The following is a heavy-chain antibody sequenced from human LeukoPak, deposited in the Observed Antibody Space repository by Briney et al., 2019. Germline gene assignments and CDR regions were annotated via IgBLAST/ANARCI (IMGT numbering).Heavy chain of an antibody. V-gene: IGHV4-61*01. Sequence: SETLSLTSTVSGGSVTSGSYYWSWIRQPPGKGLEWIGCIFYTGSTNYNPSLKSRVTISVDTSKNQFSLKLSSVTAADTALYYCAAVLTAYSSIDYWGQGILVTVSS. J-gene: IGHJ4*02. D-gene: IGHD3-9*01. CDR1: GGSVTSGSYY. CDR2: IFYTGST. CDR3: AAVLTAYSSIDY.